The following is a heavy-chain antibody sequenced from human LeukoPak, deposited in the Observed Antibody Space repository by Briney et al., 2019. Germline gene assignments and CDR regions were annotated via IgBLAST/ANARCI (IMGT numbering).Heavy chain of an antibody. V-gene: IGHV3-73*01. CDR2: IRSKADNDAT. J-gene: IGHJ4*02. CDR1: GFTFSGSV. Sequence: GGSLRLSGAASGFTFSGSVLLWVRQASGRGLEWVGRIRSKADNDATAYAASVKGRFTISRDDSRNTAYLQMNSLKTEDAAMYYCTIGVYWGQGTLVTVSS. CDR3: TIGVY.